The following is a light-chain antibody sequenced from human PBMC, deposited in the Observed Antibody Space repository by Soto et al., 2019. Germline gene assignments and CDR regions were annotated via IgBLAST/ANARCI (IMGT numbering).Light chain of an antibody. CDR1: QSVSDN. CDR3: QQYKNWPQT. J-gene: IGKJ1*01. CDR2: GAS. Sequence: SCRASQSVSDNLAWYQQRPGQAPRLLIYGASTRATGIPARFSGGGSGTEFTLTISSLQSEDFAVYYCQQYKNWPQTFGQGTKVDIK. V-gene: IGKV3-15*01.